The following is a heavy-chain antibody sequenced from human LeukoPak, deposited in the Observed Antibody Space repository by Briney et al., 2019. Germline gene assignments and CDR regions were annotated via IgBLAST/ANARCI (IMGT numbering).Heavy chain of an antibody. CDR2: IYYSGSA. J-gene: IGHJ6*03. V-gene: IGHV4-59*01. CDR3: ARGRVSSSTWYSTYYYYFYMDV. D-gene: IGHD6-13*01. Sequence: SETLSLTCTVSGGSISSYYWSWIRQPPGKGLEWIGYIYYSGSANYNPSLKSRVTISVDTSKNQFSLELSSATAADTAVYFCARGRVSSSTWYSTYYYYFYMDVWGKGTTVTVSS. CDR1: GGSISSYY.